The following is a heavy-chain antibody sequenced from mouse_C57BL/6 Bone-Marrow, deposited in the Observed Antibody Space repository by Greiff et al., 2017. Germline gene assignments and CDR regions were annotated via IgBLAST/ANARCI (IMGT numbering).Heavy chain of an antibody. D-gene: IGHD1-1*01. J-gene: IGHJ3*01. V-gene: IGHV5-16*01. CDR3: ARDRDYYGSRGGFAY. CDR2: INYDGSST. CDR1: GFTFSDYY. Sequence: DVQLVESEGGLVQPGSSMKLSCTASGFTFSDYYMAWVRQVPEKGLEWVANINYDGSSTYYLDSLKSRFIISRDNAKNILYLQMSSLKSEDTATYYCARDRDYYGSRGGFAYWGQGTLVTVSA.